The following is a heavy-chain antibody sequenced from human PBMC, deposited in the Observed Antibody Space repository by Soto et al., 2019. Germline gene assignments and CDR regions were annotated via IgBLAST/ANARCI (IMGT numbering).Heavy chain of an antibody. CDR1: GFTFSSYA. D-gene: IGHD5-12*01. CDR3: AKSAGGYTYYYYYGMDV. J-gene: IGHJ6*02. Sequence: PVGSLRLSCAASGFTFSSYAMSWVRQAPGKGLEWVSAISGSGGSTYYADSVKGRFTISRDNSKNTLYLQMNSLRAEDTAVYYCAKSAGGYTYYYYYGMDVWGQGTTVTVSS. CDR2: ISGSGGST. V-gene: IGHV3-23*01.